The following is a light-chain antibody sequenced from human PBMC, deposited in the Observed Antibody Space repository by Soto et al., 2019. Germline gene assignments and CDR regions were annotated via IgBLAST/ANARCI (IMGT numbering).Light chain of an antibody. CDR2: EVS. J-gene: IGLJ1*01. Sequence: QSALTQPASVSGSPGQSITISCTGTSSDVGGYNYVSWYQQHPGKAPKLMIYEVSSRPSGVSNRFSGSKSGNTASLTISGLQADDEADYYCGSYTSTSTYVFGTGTKVTVL. V-gene: IGLV2-14*01. CDR3: GSYTSTSTYV. CDR1: SSDVGGYNY.